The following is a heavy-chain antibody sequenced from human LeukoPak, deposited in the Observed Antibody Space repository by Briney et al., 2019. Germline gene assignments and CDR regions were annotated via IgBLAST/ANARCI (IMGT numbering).Heavy chain of an antibody. Sequence: GGSLRLSCVVSGFTSSSYGMHWVRQAPGKGLEWVAAISYDGSNKFYADSVKGRFTISRDNSKNTLYLQMNSLRAEDTAVYYCAKRGSYGDHGAGNNWFDPWGQGTLVTVSS. D-gene: IGHD4-17*01. J-gene: IGHJ5*02. V-gene: IGHV3-30*18. CDR2: ISYDGSNK. CDR1: GFTSSSYG. CDR3: AKRGSYGDHGAGNNWFDP.